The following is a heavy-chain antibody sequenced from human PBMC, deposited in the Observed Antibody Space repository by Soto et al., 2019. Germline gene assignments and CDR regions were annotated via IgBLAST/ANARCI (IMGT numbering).Heavy chain of an antibody. CDR1: GGTFSSYA. D-gene: IGHD3-16*02. Sequence: SVKVSCKASGGTFSSYAISWVRQAPGQGLEWMGGIIPIFGTANYAQKFQGRVTITADESTSTAYMELSSLRSEDTAVYYCATSLRLGELSLFYYRGQGTLVTVSS. V-gene: IGHV1-69*13. CDR2: IIPIFGTA. J-gene: IGHJ4*02. CDR3: ATSLRLGELSLFYY.